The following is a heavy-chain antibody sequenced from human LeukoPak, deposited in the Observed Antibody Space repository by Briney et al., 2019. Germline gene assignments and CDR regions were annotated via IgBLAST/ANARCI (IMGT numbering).Heavy chain of an antibody. CDR2: IIPIFGTA. Sequence: GASVKVSCKASGGTFSSYAISWVRQAPGQGLEWMGGIIPIFGTANYAQKFQGRVTITADKSTSTAYMELSSLRSEDTAVYYCARDYGDYVAQYYFDYWGQGTLVTVSS. V-gene: IGHV1-69*06. D-gene: IGHD4-17*01. CDR3: ARDYGDYVAQYYFDY. J-gene: IGHJ4*02. CDR1: GGTFSSYA.